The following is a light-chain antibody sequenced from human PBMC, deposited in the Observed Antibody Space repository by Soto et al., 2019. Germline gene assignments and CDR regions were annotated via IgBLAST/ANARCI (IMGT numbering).Light chain of an antibody. CDR3: SSNAGSNNWV. CDR1: SSDVGGYNY. J-gene: IGLJ1*01. Sequence: QSALTQPPSASGSPGQSVTISCTGTSSDVGGYNYVSWYQQHPGKAPKLMIYEVSQRPSGVPDRFSGAKSGNTASLTVSGLQAEDEADYYCSSNAGSNNWVFGTGTKVTVL. V-gene: IGLV2-8*01. CDR2: EVS.